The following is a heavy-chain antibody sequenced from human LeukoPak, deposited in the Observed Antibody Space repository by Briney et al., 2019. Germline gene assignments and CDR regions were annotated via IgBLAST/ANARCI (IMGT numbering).Heavy chain of an antibody. Sequence: GGFLRLSCAASGFTFSSYAMHWVRQAPGKGLEGVAVISYDGSNKYYADSVKGRFTISRDNSKNTLYLQMNSLRAEDTAVYYCARGQGIGYYYDSSGIGYFDYWGQGTLVTVSS. CDR2: ISYDGSNK. V-gene: IGHV3-30-3*01. J-gene: IGHJ4*02. D-gene: IGHD3-22*01. CDR3: ARGQGIGYYYDSSGIGYFDY. CDR1: GFTFSSYA.